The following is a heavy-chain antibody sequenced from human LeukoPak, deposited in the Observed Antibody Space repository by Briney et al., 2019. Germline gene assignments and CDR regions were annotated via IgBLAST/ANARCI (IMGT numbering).Heavy chain of an antibody. CDR2: INPSGGST. Sequence: ASVKVSCKASGYTFTSYYMHWVRQAPGQGLEWMGIINPSGGSTSYAQKFQGRVTMTRDTSTSTVYMELSSLRSEDTAVYYCATETRYDFWSGPYGMDVWGQGTTVTVSS. CDR1: GYTFTSYY. J-gene: IGHJ6*02. V-gene: IGHV1-46*01. D-gene: IGHD3-3*01. CDR3: ATETRYDFWSGPYGMDV.